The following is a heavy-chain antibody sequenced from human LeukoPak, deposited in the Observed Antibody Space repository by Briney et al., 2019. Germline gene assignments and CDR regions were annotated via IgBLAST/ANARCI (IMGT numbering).Heavy chain of an antibody. CDR1: GCTFTGYY. CDR3: ARRSSGGTLLNDY. Sequence: ASVKVSCKASGCTFTGYYMRWVRQAPGQGLEWMGWINPNSGGTNYAQKFQGRLTITRNTSISTAYMELSSLRSEDTAVYYCARRSSGGTLLNDYWGQGTLVTVSS. J-gene: IGHJ4*02. CDR2: INPNSGGT. D-gene: IGHD2/OR15-2a*01. V-gene: IGHV1-2*02.